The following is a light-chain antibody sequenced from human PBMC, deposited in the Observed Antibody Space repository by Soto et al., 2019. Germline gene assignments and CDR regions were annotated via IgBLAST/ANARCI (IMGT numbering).Light chain of an antibody. J-gene: IGLJ1*01. CDR1: SSDVGGYNY. V-gene: IGLV2-14*01. CDR3: SSYTSSSTYV. CDR2: EVS. Sequence: QSVLTQPASVSGSLGQSITMSCTGTSSDVGGYNYVSWYQQHPGKAPKVMIYEVSNRPSGVSNRFSGSKSGNTASLTISGLQAEDEADYYCSSYTSSSTYVFGTGTKVTVL.